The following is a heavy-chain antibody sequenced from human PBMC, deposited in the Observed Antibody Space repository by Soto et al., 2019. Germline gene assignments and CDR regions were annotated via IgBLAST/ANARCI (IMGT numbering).Heavy chain of an antibody. V-gene: IGHV3-23*01. CDR1: GFTFGSYA. CDR3: AKSRNDCGGDYRPAEYFQH. Sequence: EVQLLESGGGLVQPGGSLRLSCAASGFTFGSYAMSWVRQALGKGLEWVSAISGSGGSTYLADSVKGRFTMSRDNSKNPLYLQMNSLRVEDTAIYYCAKSRNDCGGDYRPAEYFQHWGQGTLVTVSS. CDR2: ISGSGGST. D-gene: IGHD2-21*01. J-gene: IGHJ1*01.